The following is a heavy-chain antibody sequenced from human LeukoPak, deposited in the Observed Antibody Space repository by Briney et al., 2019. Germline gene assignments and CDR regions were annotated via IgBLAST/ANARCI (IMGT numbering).Heavy chain of an antibody. D-gene: IGHD3-22*01. CDR2: ISAYNGNT. CDR3: ARGSLVTYYYDSSGPETRGFFDY. CDR1: GYTFTSYA. Sequence: ASVKVSCKASGYTFTSYAISWVRQAPGQGLEWMGWISAYNGNTNYAQKLQGRVTMTTDTSTSTAYMELRSLRSDDTAVYYCARGSLVTYYYDSSGPETRGFFDYWGQGTLVTVSS. V-gene: IGHV1-18*01. J-gene: IGHJ4*02.